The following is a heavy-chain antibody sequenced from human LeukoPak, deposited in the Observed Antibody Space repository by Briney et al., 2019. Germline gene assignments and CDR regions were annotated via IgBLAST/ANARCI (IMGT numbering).Heavy chain of an antibody. CDR1: GYSFTSYW. V-gene: IGHV5-10-1*01. CDR2: IDPSDSYT. D-gene: IGHD3-22*01. J-gene: IGHJ4*02. Sequence: GESLKISFKGSGYSFTSYWISWVRQMPGKGLEWMGRIDPSDSYTNYSPSFQGHVSISADKSNSTAYLQWSSLKASDTAMYYCARVPKSNYDGSGYPDYWGQGTLVTVSS. CDR3: ARVPKSNYDGSGYPDY.